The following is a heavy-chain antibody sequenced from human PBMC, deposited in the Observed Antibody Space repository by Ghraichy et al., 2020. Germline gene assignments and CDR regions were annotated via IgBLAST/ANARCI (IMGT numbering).Heavy chain of an antibody. D-gene: IGHD4/OR15-4a*01. Sequence: ASVKVSCKASGYTFTDSYIHWVRQAPGQGLEWMGWINPNTGGTNYPRRFQGRVTMTRDTSITTAYMELTSLTSDDTAVYYCARDPFDDDGDYFDYWGQGTLGTFSA. CDR2: INPNTGGT. CDR3: ARDPFDDDGDYFDY. J-gene: IGHJ4*02. CDR1: GYTFTDSY. V-gene: IGHV1-2*02.